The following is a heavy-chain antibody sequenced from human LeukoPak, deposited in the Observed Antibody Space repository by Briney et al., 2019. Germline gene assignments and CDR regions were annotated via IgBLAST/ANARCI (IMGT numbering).Heavy chain of an antibody. CDR1: GFTFSSYG. J-gene: IGHJ6*02. V-gene: IGHV3-33*01. Sequence: GRSLRLSCAASGFTFSSYGMHWVRQAPGKGLEWVAVIWYDGSNKYYADSVKGRFTISRDNSKNTLYLQMNSLRAEDTAVYYCARGERSYYYYGMDVWGQGTTVTVSS. D-gene: IGHD1-26*01. CDR2: IWYDGSNK. CDR3: ARGERSYYYYGMDV.